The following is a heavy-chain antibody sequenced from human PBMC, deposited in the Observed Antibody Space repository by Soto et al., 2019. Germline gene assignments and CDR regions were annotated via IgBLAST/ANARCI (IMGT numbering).Heavy chain of an antibody. V-gene: IGHV3-23*01. D-gene: IGHD5-12*01. J-gene: IGHJ4*02. CDR2: IRGSDGTT. CDR3: AKGAWLDL. Sequence: EVQLLDSGGGLVQPGGSLRLSCEASGFSFSTFDMSWVRQAPGKGLQCVSFIRGSDGTTYYADSVRGRFTISRDTSWNTLDLQMNSLRADDTALYYCAKGAWLDLWGRGTLVTVSS. CDR1: GFSFSTFD.